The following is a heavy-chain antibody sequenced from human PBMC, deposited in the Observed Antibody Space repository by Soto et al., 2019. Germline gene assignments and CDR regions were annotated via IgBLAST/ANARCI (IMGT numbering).Heavy chain of an antibody. CDR1: GASITGSSY. D-gene: IGHD2-8*02. Sequence: QVQLQESGPGLMKPSETLSLTCTVSGASITGSSYWSWIRQSAGKGLEWIGRFSLSGTTSYNPSLRSRVTMSADVSKNQFSLRLTSVTAADTALYYCARGMTPPGAPAWYYFDSWGQGTLVTVSS. V-gene: IGHV4-4*07. CDR3: ARGMTPPGAPAWYYFDS. J-gene: IGHJ4*02. CDR2: FSLSGTT.